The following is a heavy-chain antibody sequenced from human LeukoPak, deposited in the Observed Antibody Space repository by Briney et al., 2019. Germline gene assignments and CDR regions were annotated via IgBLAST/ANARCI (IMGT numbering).Heavy chain of an antibody. Sequence: GGSLRLSCAASGFTFSNYWMSWVRQAPGKGLEWMANIKQDGSEKYYVDSVKGRFTISRDNAKNSLYLQMNSLRAEDTAVYYCARVRVREGDYYMFYFDHWGQGTLVTVSS. CDR3: ARVRVREGDYYMFYFDH. V-gene: IGHV3-7*01. CDR1: GFTFSNYW. CDR2: IKQDGSEK. J-gene: IGHJ4*02. D-gene: IGHD3-3*01.